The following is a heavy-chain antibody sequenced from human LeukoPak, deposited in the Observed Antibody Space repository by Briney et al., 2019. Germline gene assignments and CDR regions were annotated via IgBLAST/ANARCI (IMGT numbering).Heavy chain of an antibody. J-gene: IGHJ4*02. CDR1: GGSISSTSYY. Sequence: KTSETLSLTCTVSGGSISSTSYYWGWIRQPPGKGLEWIGSIYYSGTTYYNPSLRSRVTISVDTSKNQFSLKLSSVTAADTAVYYCARVFGGVPDYWGQGTLVTVSS. CDR3: ARVFGGVPDY. V-gene: IGHV4-39*07. CDR2: IYYSGTT. D-gene: IGHD3-16*01.